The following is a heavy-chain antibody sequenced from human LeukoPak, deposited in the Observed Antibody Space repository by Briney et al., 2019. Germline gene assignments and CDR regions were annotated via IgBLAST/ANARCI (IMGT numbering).Heavy chain of an antibody. D-gene: IGHD2-2*01. CDR3: ARQVVVVPAAKGLYYDFWSGLPVYWFDP. J-gene: IGHJ5*02. V-gene: IGHV4-39*01. CDR2: IDYSGST. CDR1: GGSISSSSYY. Sequence: PSETLSLTCTVSGGSISSSSYYWGWLRQPPGKGLEWIGNIDYSGSTYYNSSIKSRVTISVDTSKNQFSLKLSSVTAADTAVYYCARQVVVVPAAKGLYYDFWSGLPVYWFDPWGQGTLVTVSS.